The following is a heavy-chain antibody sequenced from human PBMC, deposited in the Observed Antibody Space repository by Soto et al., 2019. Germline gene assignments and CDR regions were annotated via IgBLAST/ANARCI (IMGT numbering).Heavy chain of an antibody. CDR2: ITFSGNTV. CDR3: ARVSWREKYGMDV. V-gene: IGHV3-11*01. Sequence: VGSLRLSCAASGFTFSDSYMSWIRQAPGRGLEWISYITFSGNTVYYADSLKGRFTISRDNAKNSLYLQMNRLRAEDTAVYYCARVSWREKYGMDVWGQGTTVTVSS. J-gene: IGHJ6*02. CDR1: GFTFSDSY.